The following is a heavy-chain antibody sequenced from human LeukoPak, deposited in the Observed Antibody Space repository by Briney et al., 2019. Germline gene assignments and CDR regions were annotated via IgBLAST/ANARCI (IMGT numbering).Heavy chain of an antibody. CDR2: INPNSGGT. CDR3: ARCYCTATSCYHFDF. J-gene: IGHJ4*02. V-gene: IGHV1-2*02. CDR1: GYTFTSYS. D-gene: IGHD2-2*01. Sequence: ASVKVSCKASGYTFTSYSINWVRQAPGQGLEWMGWINPNSGGTNYAQKFQGRVTMTRDTSISTAYMELSSLRSDDTAVYYCARCYCTATSCYHFDFWGQGTLVTVSS.